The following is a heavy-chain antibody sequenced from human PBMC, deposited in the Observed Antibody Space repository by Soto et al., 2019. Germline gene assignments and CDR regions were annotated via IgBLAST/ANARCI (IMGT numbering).Heavy chain of an antibody. D-gene: IGHD3-22*01. CDR3: THSQLFYDGSAGYFDF. CDR2: LYWNDDE. CDR1: GFSLSSSGVG. V-gene: IGHV2-5*01. J-gene: IGHJ4*02. Sequence: QITLKESGPALVKPTQTLTLTCAFSGFSLSSSGVGVGWIRQPPGKAPEWLALLYWNDDERYSPSLRSRLTITKDTSKTQVVLTMTNMDPVDTATYYCTHSQLFYDGSAGYFDFWGQGTLVTVSS.